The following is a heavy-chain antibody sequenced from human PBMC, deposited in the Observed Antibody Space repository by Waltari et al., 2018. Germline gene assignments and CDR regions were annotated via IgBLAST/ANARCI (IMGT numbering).Heavy chain of an antibody. J-gene: IGHJ3*02. D-gene: IGHD6-13*01. Sequence: EVQLVESGGGLVQPGRSLRLSCAASGCTFDDYAMPWVRQAPGKGLEWVSGISWNSGSIGYADSVKGRFTISRDNAKNSLYLQMNSLRAEDMALYYCAGDVAAAGTSAFDIWGQGTMVTVSS. CDR1: GCTFDDYA. CDR3: AGDVAAAGTSAFDI. V-gene: IGHV3-9*03. CDR2: ISWNSGSI.